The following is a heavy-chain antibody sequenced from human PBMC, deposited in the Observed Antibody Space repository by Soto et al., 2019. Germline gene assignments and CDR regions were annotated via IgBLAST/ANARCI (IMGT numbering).Heavy chain of an antibody. CDR3: AREYCSGGSCLDAFDI. V-gene: IGHV1-69*01. D-gene: IGHD2-15*01. J-gene: IGHJ3*02. CDR2: IIPIFGTA. Sequence: QVQLVQSGAEVQKPGSSVKVSCKASGGTFSSYAISWVRQAPGQGLEWMGGIIPIFGTANYAQKFQGRVTITADESTSTAYMELSSLRSEDTAVYYCAREYCSGGSCLDAFDIWGQGTMVTVSS. CDR1: GGTFSSYA.